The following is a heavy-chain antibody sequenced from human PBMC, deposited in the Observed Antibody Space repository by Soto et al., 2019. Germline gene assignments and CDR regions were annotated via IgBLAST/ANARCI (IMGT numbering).Heavy chain of an antibody. CDR1: GGSISSYY. J-gene: IGHJ6*02. V-gene: IGHV4-59*01. Sequence: PSETLSLTYTVSGGSISSYYWSWIRQPPGEGLEWIGYIYYSGSTNYNPSLKSRVTISVDTSKNQFSLKLSSVTAADTAVYYCAREGRESLVWGVLDNYYGMDVWGQGTTVTVSS. D-gene: IGHD3-10*01. CDR2: IYYSGST. CDR3: AREGRESLVWGVLDNYYGMDV.